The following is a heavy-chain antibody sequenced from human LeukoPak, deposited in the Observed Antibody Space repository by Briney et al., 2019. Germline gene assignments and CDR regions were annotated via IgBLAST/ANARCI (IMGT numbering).Heavy chain of an antibody. Sequence: GGSLRLSCAASGFTFRSYSMNWVRQAPGKGLEWVSSISSSSNYIYYADSLKGRFTISRDNAKNSLYLQMNSLRAEDTALYYCAKLMRRIQLWSPIDYWGQGTLVTVSS. D-gene: IGHD5-18*01. CDR1: GFTFRSYS. CDR3: AKLMRRIQLWSPIDY. CDR2: ISSSSNYI. J-gene: IGHJ4*02. V-gene: IGHV3-21*04.